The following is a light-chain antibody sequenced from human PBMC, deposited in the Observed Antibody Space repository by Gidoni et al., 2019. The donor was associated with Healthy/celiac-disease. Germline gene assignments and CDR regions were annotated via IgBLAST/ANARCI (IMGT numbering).Light chain of an antibody. V-gene: IGKV1-33*01. CDR1: QDISNY. Sequence: DIQMTQSPSSLSASVGDRVTITCQASQDISNYLNWYQQKPGKAPKLLIYDASNLEKGVPSRFSGSGSGTDFTFTISSLQPEDIATYYCQQYDNLPGGTFGQGTRLEIK. CDR2: DAS. J-gene: IGKJ5*01. CDR3: QQYDNLPGGT.